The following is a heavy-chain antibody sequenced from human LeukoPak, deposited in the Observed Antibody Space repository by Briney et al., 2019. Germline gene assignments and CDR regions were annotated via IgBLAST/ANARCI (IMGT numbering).Heavy chain of an antibody. CDR2: ISAYNGNT. D-gene: IGHD3-16*02. V-gene: IGHV1-18*01. CDR3: AGDGLYYDYVWGSYRYIGY. CDR1: GYTFTSYG. Sequence: GASVKVSCKASGYTFTSYGISWVRQAPGQGLEWMGWISAYNGNTNYAQKLQGRVTMTTDTSTSKAYMELRSLRSDDTAVYYCAGDGLYYDYVWGSYRYIGYWGQGTLVTVSS. J-gene: IGHJ4*02.